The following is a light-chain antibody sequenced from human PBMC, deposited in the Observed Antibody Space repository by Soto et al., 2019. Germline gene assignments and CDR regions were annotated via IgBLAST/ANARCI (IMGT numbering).Light chain of an antibody. V-gene: IGKV3D-20*02. CDR2: GES. Sequence: EVVMRQSPATLSVSPGEVATLSCRASQGIGDTLAWYQRKTGQAPRLLIYGESSRATGIPDRFSVSGSGTDLTLTISRLEPEDFAVYFCQKRISWPITFGQGTRLEIK. CDR1: QGIGDT. CDR3: QKRISWPIT. J-gene: IGKJ5*01.